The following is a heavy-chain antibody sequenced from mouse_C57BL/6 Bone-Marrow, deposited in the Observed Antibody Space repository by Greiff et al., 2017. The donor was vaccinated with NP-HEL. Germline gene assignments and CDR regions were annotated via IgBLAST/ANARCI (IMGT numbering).Heavy chain of an antibody. CDR1: GYTFTSYW. CDR3: AREGGGRDY. J-gene: IGHJ2*01. Sequence: VQLQQPGAELVRPGTSVKLSCKASGYTFTSYWMHWVKQRPGQGLEWIGVIDPSDSYTNYNQQFKGKATLTVDTSSSTAYMQLSSLTSEDSAVYYCAREGGGRDYWGQGTTLTVSS. CDR2: IDPSDSYT. V-gene: IGHV1-59*01.